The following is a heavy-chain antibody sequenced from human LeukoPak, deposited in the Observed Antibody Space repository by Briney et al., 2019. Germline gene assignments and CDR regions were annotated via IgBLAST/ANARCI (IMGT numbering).Heavy chain of an antibody. Sequence: ASVKVSCKASGYTFTGYYMHWVRQAPGQGLEWMGWINPNSGGTNYAQKFQGRVTMTRDTSISTAYMELSRLRSDDTAVYYCAREGLYDILTGYVDYWGQGTLVTVSS. CDR1: GYTFTGYY. CDR2: INPNSGGT. V-gene: IGHV1-2*02. D-gene: IGHD3-9*01. J-gene: IGHJ4*02. CDR3: AREGLYDILTGYVDY.